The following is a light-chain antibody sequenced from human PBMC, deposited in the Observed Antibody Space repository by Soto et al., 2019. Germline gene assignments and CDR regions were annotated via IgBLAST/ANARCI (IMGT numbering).Light chain of an antibody. Sequence: DIQMTQSSSTLSASVGDRVTITCRSSQSISFWLAWYQQKPGKAPKLLIYDASTLYSGVPSRFSGSRSGTEFTLTISSLQPDDFGSYYCQQYNSFAPYSFGQGTKLEI. V-gene: IGKV1-5*01. CDR1: QSISFW. CDR2: DAS. CDR3: QQYNSFAPYS. J-gene: IGKJ2*03.